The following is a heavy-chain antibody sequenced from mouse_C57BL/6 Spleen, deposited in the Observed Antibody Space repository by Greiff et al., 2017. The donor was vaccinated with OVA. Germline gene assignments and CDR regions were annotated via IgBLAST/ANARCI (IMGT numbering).Heavy chain of an antibody. J-gene: IGHJ2*01. V-gene: IGHV1-54*01. CDR1: GYAFTNYL. CDR3: ARWDDGYYEDY. Sequence: VHLVESGAELVRPGTSVKVSCKASGYAFTNYLIEWVKQRPGQGLERIGVINPGSGGTNYNEKFKGKATLTADKSSSTAYMQLSSLTSEDSAVYFCARWDDGYYEDYWGKGTTLTVSS. D-gene: IGHD2-3*01. CDR2: INPGSGGT.